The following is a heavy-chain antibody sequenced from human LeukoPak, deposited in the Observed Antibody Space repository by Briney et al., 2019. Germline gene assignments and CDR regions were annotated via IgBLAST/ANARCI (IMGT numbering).Heavy chain of an antibody. CDR1: GFTFSSYA. CDR3: ARVGSSGWDFDY. V-gene: IGHV3-30*04. D-gene: IGHD6-19*01. J-gene: IGHJ4*02. Sequence: GGSLRHSCAASGFTFSSYAMHWVRQAPGKGLEWVAVISYDGSNKYYADSVKGRFTISRDNSKNTLYLQMNSLRAEDTAVYYCARVGSSGWDFDYWGQGTLVTVSS. CDR2: ISYDGSNK.